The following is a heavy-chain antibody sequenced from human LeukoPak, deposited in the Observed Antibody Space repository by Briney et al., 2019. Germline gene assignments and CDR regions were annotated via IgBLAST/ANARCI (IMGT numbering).Heavy chain of an antibody. CDR3: ARKGGYDILTGYPAPYYFDY. Sequence: SETLSLTCTVSGGSISSYYWSWIRQPPGKGLEWIGYIYYSGSTNYNPSLKSRVTISVDTSKNQFSLKLSSVTAADTAVYYCARKGGYDILTGYPAPYYFDYWGQGTLVTVSS. CDR1: GGSISSYY. J-gene: IGHJ4*02. V-gene: IGHV4-59*01. D-gene: IGHD3-9*01. CDR2: IYYSGST.